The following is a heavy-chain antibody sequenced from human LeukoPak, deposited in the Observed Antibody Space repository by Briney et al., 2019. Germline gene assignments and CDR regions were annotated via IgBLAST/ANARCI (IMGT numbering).Heavy chain of an antibody. CDR3: AGTYYDFWSGYYTLDY. V-gene: IGHV1-2*02. Sequence: ASVKVSCKASGYTLTGYYMHWVRQAPGQGLEWMGWINPNSGGTNYAQKFQGRVTMTRDTSISTAYMELSRLRSDDTAVYYCAGTYYDFWSGYYTLDYWGQGTLVTVFS. J-gene: IGHJ4*02. CDR2: INPNSGGT. D-gene: IGHD3-3*01. CDR1: GYTLTGYY.